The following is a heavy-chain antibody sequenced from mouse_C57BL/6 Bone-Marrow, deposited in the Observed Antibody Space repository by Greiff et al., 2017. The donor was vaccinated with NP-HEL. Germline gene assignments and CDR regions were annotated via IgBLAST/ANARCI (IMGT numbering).Heavy chain of an antibody. Sequence: VQLQQSGPELVKPGASVKISCKASGYSFTDYNMNWVKQSNGKSLEWIGVIIPHYGTTSSNPKFKGKATLTVAQSSSTAYMQLNSLTSEDSAVDYCARGGLLEMDYWGQGTSVTVSS. J-gene: IGHJ4*01. CDR1: GYSFTDYN. V-gene: IGHV1-39*01. CDR2: IIPHYGTT. CDR3: ARGGLLEMDY. D-gene: IGHD2-3*01.